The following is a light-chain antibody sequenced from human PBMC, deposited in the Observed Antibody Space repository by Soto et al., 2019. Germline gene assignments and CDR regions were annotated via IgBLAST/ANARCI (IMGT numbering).Light chain of an antibody. V-gene: IGKV1-5*01. CDR1: QSISNW. Sequence: DIQMTQSPSTLAESVGDRVAITCRASQSISNWLAWYQQKPGKAPKLLIYDASNLESGVPSRFSGSGSETEFTLTISSLQPDDFATYYCQQYSSYYTFGQGTKV. CDR3: QQYSSYYT. CDR2: DAS. J-gene: IGKJ1*01.